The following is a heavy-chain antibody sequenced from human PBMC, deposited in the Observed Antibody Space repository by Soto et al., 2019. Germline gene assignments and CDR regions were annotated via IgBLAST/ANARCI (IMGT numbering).Heavy chain of an antibody. Sequence: ASVKVSCKASGYTFTSYGISWVRQAPGQGLEWMGWISAYNGNTNYAQKLQGRVTMTTDTSTSTAYMELRSLRSDDTAVYYCARAFGIVVVPAAKNWFDPWGQGTLVTAPQ. CDR2: ISAYNGNT. CDR3: ARAFGIVVVPAAKNWFDP. D-gene: IGHD2-2*01. CDR1: GYTFTSYG. J-gene: IGHJ5*02. V-gene: IGHV1-18*01.